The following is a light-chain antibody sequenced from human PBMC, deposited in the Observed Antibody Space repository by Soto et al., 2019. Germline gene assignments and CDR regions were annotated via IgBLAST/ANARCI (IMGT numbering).Light chain of an antibody. V-gene: IGLV1-44*01. CDR2: NND. CDR1: SSNIGSNS. J-gene: IGLJ3*02. CDR3: AAWDDSLNGHWV. Sequence: QSVLTQPPSASGTPGQRVTISCSGSSSNIGSNSVNWYQQLPGTAPKLLIYNNDQRPSGFPDRFSGSKSGTSASLASSGLQSEDEAVYYCAAWDDSLNGHWVFGGGTKVTVL.